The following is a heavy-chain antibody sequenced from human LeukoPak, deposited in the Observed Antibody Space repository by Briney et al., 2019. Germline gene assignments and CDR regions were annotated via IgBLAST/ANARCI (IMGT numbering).Heavy chain of an antibody. CDR1: GIIFINYN. Sequence: GGSLRLSCAASGIIFINYNMSWVRQAPGKGLECVAIINGDGGSTYYADSVKGRFTISRDNSQKTIYLQMNSLRAEDTAVYYCANSHKGAPGVHWGQGTLVTVSS. CDR3: ANSHKGAPGVH. V-gene: IGHV3-23*01. D-gene: IGHD1-1*01. CDR2: INGDGGST. J-gene: IGHJ4*02.